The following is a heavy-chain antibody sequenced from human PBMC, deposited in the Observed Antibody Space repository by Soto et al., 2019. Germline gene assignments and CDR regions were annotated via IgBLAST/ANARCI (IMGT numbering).Heavy chain of an antibody. D-gene: IGHD5-12*01. V-gene: IGHV4-38-2*02. CDR3: ARDGRWLQFTFES. Sequence: PSETLPLTCAICPSSINTTNSWGWIRQPQGKGLEWIGNIYDSGTTYYNPALKSRVTISVDTSKSQLSLKLSSVTAADTAVYYCARDGRWLQFTFESWGQGTLVIVSS. CDR1: PSSINTTNS. CDR2: IYDSGTT. J-gene: IGHJ4*02.